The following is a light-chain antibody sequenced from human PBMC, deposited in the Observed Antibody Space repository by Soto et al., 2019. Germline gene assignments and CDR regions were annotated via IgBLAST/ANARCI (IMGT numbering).Light chain of an antibody. Sequence: VLTQPASVSGSPGQSITISCTGTSSHVGGYNYVSWYQHHPGKAPKLMIYDVSNRPSGVSNRFSGSKSGNTASLTISGLQPEDEADYYCCSYTTSNTRQIVFGTGTKVTVL. V-gene: IGLV2-14*03. CDR1: SSHVGGYNY. CDR3: CSYTTSNTRQIV. J-gene: IGLJ1*01. CDR2: DVS.